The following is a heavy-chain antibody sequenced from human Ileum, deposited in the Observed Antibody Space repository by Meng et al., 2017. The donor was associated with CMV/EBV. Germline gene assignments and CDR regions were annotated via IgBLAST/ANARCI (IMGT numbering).Heavy chain of an antibody. CDR2: MYDSGTT. J-gene: IGHJ5*02. CDR3: AGDGGYSDP. D-gene: IGHD2-21*01. Sequence: EVPLVESWGGLVQPGWALRLSCAASGFTISDNSMNWVRQAPGKGPEWVSLMYDSGTTKYADSVKGRFTISRDNSKNTLYLQMNSLRVEDTAVYYCAGDGGYSDPWGQGTLVTVSS. CDR1: GFTISDNS. V-gene: IGHV3-66*01.